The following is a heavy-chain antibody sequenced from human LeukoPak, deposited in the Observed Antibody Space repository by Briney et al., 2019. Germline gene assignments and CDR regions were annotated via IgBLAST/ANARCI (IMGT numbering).Heavy chain of an antibody. D-gene: IGHD1-26*01. CDR1: GGSISSYY. CDR2: IYYSGST. CDR3: ARWSGGATRRGDWFDP. V-gene: IGHV4-59*01. Sequence: SETLSLTCTVSGGSISSYYWSWIRQPPGKGLEWIGYIYYSGSTNYNPSLKSRVTISVDTSKNQFSLKLSSVTAADTAVYYCARWSGGATRRGDWFDPWGQGTLVTVSS. J-gene: IGHJ5*02.